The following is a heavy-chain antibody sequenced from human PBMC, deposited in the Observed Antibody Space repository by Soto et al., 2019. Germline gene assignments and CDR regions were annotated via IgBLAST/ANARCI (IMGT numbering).Heavy chain of an antibody. J-gene: IGHJ5*02. V-gene: IGHV3-73*01. CDR1: GFDFSGSA. CDR3: ARPISSGWFDP. D-gene: IGHD6-19*01. CDR2: IRTKPNSYAT. Sequence: EVQLVESGGGLVQPGGSLDLSCATSGFDFSGSAMHWVRQSSGRGLEWLGRIRTKPNSYATIYAASVKDRFIISRDDSKKMVYLHMSGLKTEDTAVYYCARPISSGWFDPWGQGTLV.